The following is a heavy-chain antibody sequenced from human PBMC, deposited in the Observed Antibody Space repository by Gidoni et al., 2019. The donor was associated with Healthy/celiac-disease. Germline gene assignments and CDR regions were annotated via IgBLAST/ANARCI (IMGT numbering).Heavy chain of an antibody. J-gene: IGHJ4*02. D-gene: IGHD1-26*01. CDR2: IYTSGST. V-gene: IGHV4-4*07. Sequence: QVQLQESGPGLVKPSETLSLTCTVSGGSISSYYWSWIRQPAGKGLEWIGRIYTSGSTNYNPSLKSRVTMSVDTSKNQFSLKLSSVTAADTAVYYCAREHQRGFIVGATTAFDYWGQGTLVTVSS. CDR1: GGSISSYY. CDR3: AREHQRGFIVGATTAFDY.